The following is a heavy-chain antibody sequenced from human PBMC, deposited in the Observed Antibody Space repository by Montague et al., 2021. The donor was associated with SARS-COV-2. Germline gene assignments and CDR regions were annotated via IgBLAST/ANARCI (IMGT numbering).Heavy chain of an antibody. CDR2: IYWDDDK. CDR1: GFSLNTSGEG. Sequence: PALGKPTQTLTLMCTFSGFSLNTSGEGVGWVRQPPGKALEWLALIYWDDDKRYSPSLKSRSTISKDTTKNEVVLTVANMDPVDTATYYCARYGDYGSWFDPWGQGTLVTVSS. D-gene: IGHD4-17*01. J-gene: IGHJ5*02. V-gene: IGHV2-5*02. CDR3: ARYGDYGSWFDP.